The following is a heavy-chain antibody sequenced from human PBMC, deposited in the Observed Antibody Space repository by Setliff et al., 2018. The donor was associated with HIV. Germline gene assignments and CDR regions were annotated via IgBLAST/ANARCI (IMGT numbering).Heavy chain of an antibody. D-gene: IGHD3-3*01. CDR3: ARRLQFLEFLHGVGGLDV. CDR2: IYHSGTT. J-gene: IGHJ6*02. Sequence: SETLSLTCTVSGYPISSGYYWGWIRQPPGKRPEWIGSIYHSGTTYYNPSLKSRVTISVDTSKNQFSLKLSSATAADTAVYYCARRLQFLEFLHGVGGLDVWGQGTTVTVSS. CDR1: GYPISSGYY. V-gene: IGHV4-38-2*02.